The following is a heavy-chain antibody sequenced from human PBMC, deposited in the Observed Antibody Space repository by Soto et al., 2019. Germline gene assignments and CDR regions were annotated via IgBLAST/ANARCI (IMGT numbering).Heavy chain of an antibody. J-gene: IGHJ4*02. D-gene: IGHD3-3*01. CDR1: GGTSTRYA. CDR3: NRGSEYDFWSGYL. V-gene: IGHV1-69*06. Sequence: QERLVQSGAEVRKPGSSVKVSCKVTGGTSTRYAINWVRQAPGQGLEWMGGIVPMFGTSKYAQKFQGRVTNTADTSPNLAYMELRSLGSEDTAVYYCNRGSEYDFWSGYLWGQGTLVSVSS. CDR2: IVPMFGTS.